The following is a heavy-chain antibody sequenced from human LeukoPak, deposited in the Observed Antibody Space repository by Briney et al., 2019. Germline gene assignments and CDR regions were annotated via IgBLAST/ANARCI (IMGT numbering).Heavy chain of an antibody. V-gene: IGHV3-30*02. Sequence: PGGSLRLSCAASGFTFGSYGMYWVRQAPGKGLEWVAVIRYDGSNKYYADSVKGRFTISRDNSKNTLYLQMNSLRAEDMAVYYCAKAFGGYDYFDYWGQGTLVTVPS. CDR3: AKAFGGYDYFDY. CDR2: IRYDGSNK. D-gene: IGHD5-12*01. J-gene: IGHJ4*02. CDR1: GFTFGSYG.